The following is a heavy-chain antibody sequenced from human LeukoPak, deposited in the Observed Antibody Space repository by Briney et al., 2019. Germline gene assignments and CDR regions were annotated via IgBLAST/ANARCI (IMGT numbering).Heavy chain of an antibody. CDR2: ISRSGDST. CDR3: ANVYFDIFNGRFDY. CDR1: GFTFSAYA. D-gene: IGHD3-9*01. V-gene: IGHV3-23*01. Sequence: GGSLRLSCAASGFTFSAYAMSWVRQTPGKGLEWVSAISRSGDSTYYADSVKGRFTISRDNSKNTLYLQMSSLRAEDTAVYHCANVYFDIFNGRFDYWGPGSLVTVSS. J-gene: IGHJ4*02.